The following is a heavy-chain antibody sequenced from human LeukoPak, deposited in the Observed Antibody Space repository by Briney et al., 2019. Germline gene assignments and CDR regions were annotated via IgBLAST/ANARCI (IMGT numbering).Heavy chain of an antibody. CDR2: ISSSGSAI. CDR1: GFPLSSYS. Sequence: GGSLRLSCAASGFPLSSYSINWVRQAPGKGLEWVSYISSSGSAIYYVDSVKGRFTVSRDNAKNSLFLQMNSPRAEDTAVYYCARDWNYADYWGQGTLVTVSS. J-gene: IGHJ4*02. V-gene: IGHV3-48*01. CDR3: ARDWNYADY. D-gene: IGHD1-1*01.